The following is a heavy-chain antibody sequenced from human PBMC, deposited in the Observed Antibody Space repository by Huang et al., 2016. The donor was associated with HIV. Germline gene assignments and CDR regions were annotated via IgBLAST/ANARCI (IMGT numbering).Heavy chain of an antibody. CDR2: VNHGGST. Sequence: QVQLYQWGAGPLRPSETLSLTCGVSGGSLYGYYWNWLRQSPGRGLEWIGEVNHGGSTKYNPTLKIRVTISVDTSKIQFTQSQTSVTDTDTAEYYCATSRSGSRWFLDIWGRGALGSVS. CDR3: ATSRSGSRWFLDI. J-gene: IGHJ2*01. V-gene: IGHV4-34*01. D-gene: IGHD6-19*01. CDR1: GGSLYGYY.